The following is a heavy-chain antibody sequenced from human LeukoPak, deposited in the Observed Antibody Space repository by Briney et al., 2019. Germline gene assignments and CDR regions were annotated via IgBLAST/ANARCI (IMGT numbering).Heavy chain of an antibody. D-gene: IGHD6-13*01. V-gene: IGHV1-46*01. J-gene: IGHJ4*02. CDR2: INPSGGST. Sequence: ASVKVSCKASGYTFTSYYMHWVRQAPGQGLEWMGIINPSGGSTSYAQKFQGRVTMTRDTSISTAYMELSRLRSDDTAVYYCARLTGRQAAGTYWGQGTLVTVSS. CDR1: GYTFTSYY. CDR3: ARLTGRQAAGTY.